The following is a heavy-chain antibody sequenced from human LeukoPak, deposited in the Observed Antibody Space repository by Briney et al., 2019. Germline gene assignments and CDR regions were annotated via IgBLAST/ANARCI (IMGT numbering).Heavy chain of an antibody. CDR3: ARDGYYYDILTGSNYMDV. J-gene: IGHJ6*03. D-gene: IGHD3-9*01. Sequence: GASAKVSCKASGYTFTSYGISWVRQAPGQGLEWMGWISAYNGNTNYAQKLQGRVTMTTDTSTSTAYMELRSLRSDDTAVYYCARDGYYYDILTGSNYMDVWGKGTTVTVSS. CDR1: GYTFTSYG. CDR2: ISAYNGNT. V-gene: IGHV1-18*01.